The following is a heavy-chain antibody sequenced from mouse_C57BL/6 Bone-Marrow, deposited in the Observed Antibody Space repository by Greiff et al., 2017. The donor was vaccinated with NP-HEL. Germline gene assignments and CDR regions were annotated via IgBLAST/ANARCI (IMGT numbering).Heavy chain of an antibody. V-gene: IGHV1-19*01. J-gene: IGHJ4*01. CDR1: GYTFTDYY. D-gene: IGHD1-1*01. CDR3: ARLILEYYYAMDY. CDR2: INPYNGGT. Sequence: EVQLQQSGPVLVKPGASVKMSCKASGYTFTDYYMNWVKQSHGKSLEWIGVINPYNGGTSYNQKFKGKATLTVDKSSSTAYMELNSLTSEDSAVYYSARLILEYYYAMDYWGQGTSVTVSS.